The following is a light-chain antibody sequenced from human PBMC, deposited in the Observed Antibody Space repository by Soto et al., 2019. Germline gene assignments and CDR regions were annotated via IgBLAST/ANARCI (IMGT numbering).Light chain of an antibody. CDR2: AAS. CDR1: QGVSSN. J-gene: IGKJ4*01. CDR3: QQYNNSPPGLT. Sequence: EIVMTQSPASLSVSPGERATLSCRASQGVSSNLAWYQQKPGQAPRLLIYAASVRATGIPARFSGSGSETEFTLTITSLQSEDFAVYYCQQYNNSPPGLTFGGGTKVEIK. V-gene: IGKV3-15*01.